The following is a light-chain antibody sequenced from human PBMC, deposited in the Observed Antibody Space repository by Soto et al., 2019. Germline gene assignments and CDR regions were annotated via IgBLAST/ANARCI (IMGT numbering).Light chain of an antibody. CDR3: QHYNNWPLT. CDR2: GAS. Sequence: ETVLTQSPGTLSLSPGERATLSCRASQSVSSSYLAWYQQKPGQAPRLLIYGASSRATGIPDRFSGSGSGTEFTLTISSLQSEDFALYYCQHYNNWPLTFGGGTKVDIK. J-gene: IGKJ4*01. CDR1: QSVSSSY. V-gene: IGKV3-20*01.